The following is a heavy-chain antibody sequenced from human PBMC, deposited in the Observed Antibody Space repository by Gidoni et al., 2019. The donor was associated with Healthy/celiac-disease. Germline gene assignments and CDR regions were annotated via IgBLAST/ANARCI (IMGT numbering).Heavy chain of an antibody. Sequence: QLQLQESRPGLVQPSETLSLTCTVSGGPISSRSYYWGWIRQPPGKGLEWIGSIYYSGSTYYNPSLKSRVTISVDTSKNQFSLKLSSVTAADTAVYYCARLGEDIVVVPAAINDYWGQGTLVTVSS. CDR1: GGPISSRSYY. V-gene: IGHV4-39*01. D-gene: IGHD2-2*01. J-gene: IGHJ4*02. CDR2: IYYSGST. CDR3: ARLGEDIVVVPAAINDY.